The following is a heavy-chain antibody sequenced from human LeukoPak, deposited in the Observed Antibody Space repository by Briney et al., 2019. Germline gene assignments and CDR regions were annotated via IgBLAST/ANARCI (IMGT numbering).Heavy chain of an antibody. CDR1: GGTFSSYT. CDR3: AGSPSHVLRYFDWLLQEEY. D-gene: IGHD3-9*01. CDR2: IIPILGIA. V-gene: IGHV1-69*02. J-gene: IGHJ4*02. Sequence: SVKVSCKASGGTFSSYTTSWVRQAPGQGLEWMGRIIPILGIANYAQKFQGRATITADKSTSTAYMELSSLRSEDTAVYYCAGSPSHVLRYFDWLLQEEYWGQGTLVTVSS.